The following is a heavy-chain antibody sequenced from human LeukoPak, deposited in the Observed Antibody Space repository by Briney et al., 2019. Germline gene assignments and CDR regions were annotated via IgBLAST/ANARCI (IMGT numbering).Heavy chain of an antibody. CDR3: AREGSDNSGYDLDF. V-gene: IGHV3-23*01. Sequence: GGSLRLSCAASGFTFGSYAMNWVRQAPGKGLEWVSTITGSTGTTYYADSVKGRFTVSRDNSKNTLYLQVNSLRAEDTAVYYCAREGSDNSGYDLDFWGQGTLVTVSS. CDR1: GFTFGSYA. D-gene: IGHD3-9*01. CDR2: ITGSTGTT. J-gene: IGHJ4*02.